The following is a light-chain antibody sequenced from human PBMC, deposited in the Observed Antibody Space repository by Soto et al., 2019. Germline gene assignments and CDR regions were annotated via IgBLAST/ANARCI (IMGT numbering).Light chain of an antibody. Sequence: DIQMTQSPSSLSASVGDRVTITCRASQGISYYLAWYQQKPGKVPKLLIYAASPLQSGVPSRFSGSGSGTDFTLTISSLQPEDVATYYCQKYNSAPRTFGQGTKVEIK. CDR1: QGISYY. V-gene: IGKV1-27*01. J-gene: IGKJ1*01. CDR3: QKYNSAPRT. CDR2: AAS.